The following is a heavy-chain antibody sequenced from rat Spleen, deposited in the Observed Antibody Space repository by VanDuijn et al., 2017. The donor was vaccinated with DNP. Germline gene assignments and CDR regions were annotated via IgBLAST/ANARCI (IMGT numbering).Heavy chain of an antibody. CDR1: GFNFNDYW. CDR2: INKDSSTK. CDR3: ARGGCSSYMGAKDA. J-gene: IGHJ4*01. V-gene: IGHV4-2*01. D-gene: IGHD1-2*01. Sequence: EVKLVESGGGLVQPGRSLKLSCAASGFNFNDYWMGWVRQAPGKGLEWIGEINKDSSTKNYTPSLKDKFTISRDNAQNTLYLQMSKLGSEDTAIYYGARGGCSSYMGAKDAWGQGTSVSVSS.